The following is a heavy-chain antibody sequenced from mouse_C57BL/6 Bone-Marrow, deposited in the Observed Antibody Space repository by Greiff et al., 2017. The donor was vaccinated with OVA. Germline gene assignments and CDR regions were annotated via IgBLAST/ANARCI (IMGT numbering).Heavy chain of an antibody. J-gene: IGHJ4*01. V-gene: IGHV3-8*01. CDR3: ARSFSPHYYAMDY. CDR1: GYSITSDY. Sequence: EVKLQESGPGLAKPSQTLSLTCSVTGYSITSDYWNWIRKFPGNKLEYMGYISYSGSTYYNPSLNNRISITRDTSKNQYYLQLNSVTTEDTATYYCARSFSPHYYAMDYWGQGTSVTVSS. CDR2: ISYSGST.